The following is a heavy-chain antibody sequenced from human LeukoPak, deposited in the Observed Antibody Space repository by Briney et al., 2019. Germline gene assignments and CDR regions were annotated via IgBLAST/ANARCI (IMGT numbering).Heavy chain of an antibody. CDR1: GGTFSSYA. J-gene: IGHJ4*02. V-gene: IGHV1-69*05. D-gene: IGHD6-19*01. Sequence: SVKVSCKASGGTFSSYAISWVRQAPGQGLEWMGRIIPIFGTANYAQKFQGRVTITTDESTSTAYMELSSLSSEDTAVYYCAIGKIGQWLVRNLEYWGQGTLVTVSS. CDR2: IIPIFGTA. CDR3: AIGKIGQWLVRNLEY.